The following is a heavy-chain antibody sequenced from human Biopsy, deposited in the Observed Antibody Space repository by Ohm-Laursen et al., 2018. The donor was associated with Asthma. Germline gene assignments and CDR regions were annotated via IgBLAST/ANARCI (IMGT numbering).Heavy chain of an antibody. CDR2: ISYGGKT. J-gene: IGHJ6*02. Sequence: SETLSLTCTVSGGSMTPTSHYWDWIRQAPGKGLEWIGYISYGGKTSYNPSLKNRVTISRDTSKNQFSLRLTSVTAADMAVYFCARRITIFGVVQKDHGMDVWGQGTAVTVSS. D-gene: IGHD3-3*01. CDR3: ARRITIFGVVQKDHGMDV. CDR1: GGSMTPTSHY. V-gene: IGHV4-39*01.